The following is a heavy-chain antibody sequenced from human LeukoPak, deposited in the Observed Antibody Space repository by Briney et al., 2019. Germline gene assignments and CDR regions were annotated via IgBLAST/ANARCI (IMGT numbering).Heavy chain of an antibody. J-gene: IGHJ4*02. D-gene: IGHD3-10*01. CDR2: INPYSGGT. Sequence: GASVKVSCKASGYTFTGYYMHWVRQAPGQGLERMGWINPYSGGTNYAQTFQGRVTMTRDTSISTAYMELSSLRSDDTAVYYCAKDKNYYGRRPFDYWGQGTLVTVSS. CDR3: AKDKNYYGRRPFDY. V-gene: IGHV1-2*02. CDR1: GYTFTGYY.